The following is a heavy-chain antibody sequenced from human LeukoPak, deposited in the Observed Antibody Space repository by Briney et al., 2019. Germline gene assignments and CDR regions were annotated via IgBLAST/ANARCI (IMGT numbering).Heavy chain of an antibody. CDR2: IYPGDSDT. V-gene: IGHV5-51*01. Sequence: GESLKISYKGSGYSFTSYWIGWVRQMPGEGLEWMGIIYPGDSDTRYSPSFQGQVTISADKSISTAYLQWSSLKASDTAMYYCARAGEFVYNWFDPWGQGTLVTVSS. CDR3: ARAGEFVYNWFDP. J-gene: IGHJ5*02. CDR1: GYSFTSYW. D-gene: IGHD3-10*01.